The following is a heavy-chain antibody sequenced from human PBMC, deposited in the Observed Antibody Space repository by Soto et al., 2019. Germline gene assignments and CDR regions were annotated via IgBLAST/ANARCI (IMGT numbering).Heavy chain of an antibody. CDR3: ATQYEFGGLEDY. D-gene: IGHD3-3*01. CDR1: RFTFRSHG. Sequence: QVQLVESGGGVVQPGTSLRLSCAASRFTFRSHGMHWVRQVPGKGLEWVAAISNGGRRKYYADSVKGRFSMSRDNSENTMYLQMNSLRVEDTAMYYCATQYEFGGLEDYWGQGTLVTVSS. V-gene: IGHV3-30*03. CDR2: ISNGGRRK. J-gene: IGHJ4*02.